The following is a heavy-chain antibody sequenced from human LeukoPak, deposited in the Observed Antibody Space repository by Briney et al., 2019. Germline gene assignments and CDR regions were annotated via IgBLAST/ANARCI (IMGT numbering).Heavy chain of an antibody. V-gene: IGHV1-2*02. CDR1: GYTFTGYY. CDR2: INPNIGGT. J-gene: IGHJ6*02. Sequence: SVKVSCKASGYTFTGYYMHWVRQAPGQGLEWMGWINPNIGGTNYAQKFQGRVTMTSDTSISTAYMDLSRLRSDETAVYYCARGGFFIAGAGPLGDVWGQGTTVTVSS. D-gene: IGHD6-13*01. CDR3: ARGGFFIAGAGPLGDV.